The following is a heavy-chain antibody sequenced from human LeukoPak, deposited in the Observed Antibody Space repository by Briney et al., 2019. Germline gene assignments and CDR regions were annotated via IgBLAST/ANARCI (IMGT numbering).Heavy chain of an antibody. Sequence: GGSLRLSCAASAFTFSSYGMHLVRQAPGKGLEWVAVISYDGSNKYYADSVEGRFTISRDNSKNTLYLQMNSLRAEDTAVYYCAKAASSWLDYWGQGTLVTVSS. D-gene: IGHD6-13*01. CDR1: AFTFSSYG. J-gene: IGHJ4*02. CDR3: AKAASSWLDY. CDR2: ISYDGSNK. V-gene: IGHV3-30*18.